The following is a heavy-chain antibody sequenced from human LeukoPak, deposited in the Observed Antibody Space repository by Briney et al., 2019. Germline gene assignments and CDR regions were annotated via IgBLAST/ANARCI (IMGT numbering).Heavy chain of an antibody. CDR3: ARSTLGIEFDY. CDR1: GYSFTNYG. Sequence: GASVRVSCKASGYSFTNYGISWVRQAPGQGLEWMGWISAYNDNAHYAQGLEGRVTMTSETSTRTAYMELRSLRSDDTAVYYCARSTLGIEFDYWGQGALATVSS. CDR2: ISAYNDNA. J-gene: IGHJ4*02. V-gene: IGHV1-18*01. D-gene: IGHD7-27*01.